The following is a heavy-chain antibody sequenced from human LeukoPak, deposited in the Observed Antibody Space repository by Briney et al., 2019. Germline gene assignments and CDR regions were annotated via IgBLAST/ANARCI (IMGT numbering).Heavy chain of an antibody. Sequence: SETLSLTCAVSGGSISSGGYSWSWIRQPPGKGLEWIGYIYHSGSTYYNPSLKSRVTISVDRSKNQFSLKLSSVTAADTAVYYCASSAATKGDWFDLWGQGTLVTVSS. V-gene: IGHV4-30-2*01. J-gene: IGHJ5*02. CDR3: ASSAATKGDWFDL. CDR1: GGSISSGGYS. D-gene: IGHD2-15*01. CDR2: IYHSGST.